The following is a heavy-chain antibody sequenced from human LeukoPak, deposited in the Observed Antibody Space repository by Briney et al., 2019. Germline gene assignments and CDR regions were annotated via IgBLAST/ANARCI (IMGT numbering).Heavy chain of an antibody. J-gene: IGHJ4*02. CDR1: GYTFTGYY. Sequence: GASVKVFCKASGYTFTGYYMHWVRQAPGQGLEWMGWINPNSGDTKYAQKFQGRVTMTRDTSISTAYMELNSLRSDDTAVYYCARYCSTATCSEGDVYWGQGTLVTVSS. CDR2: INPNSGDT. D-gene: IGHD2-2*01. CDR3: ARYCSTATCSEGDVY. V-gene: IGHV1-2*02.